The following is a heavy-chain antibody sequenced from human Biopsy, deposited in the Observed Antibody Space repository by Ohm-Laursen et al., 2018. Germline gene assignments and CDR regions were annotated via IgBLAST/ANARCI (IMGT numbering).Heavy chain of an antibody. CDR2: IYTSGST. J-gene: IGHJ5*02. V-gene: IGHV4-4*07. CDR1: GGSISSYY. Sequence: SHTLSLTCTVSGGSISSYYWIWIRQPAGKGRESIGRIYTSGSTNFNPSFKGRVTMSIDTANNQNSMRLNFVTAADTAVYYCARHQVSDMVGRTESWFDPWGQGTLVTVSS. D-gene: IGHD2-15*01. CDR3: ARHQVSDMVGRTESWFDP.